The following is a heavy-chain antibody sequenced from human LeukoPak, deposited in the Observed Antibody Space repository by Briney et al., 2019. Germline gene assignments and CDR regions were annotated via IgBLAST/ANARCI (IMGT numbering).Heavy chain of an antibody. V-gene: IGHV3-9*01. CDR2: ISWNSGSI. D-gene: IGHD3-22*01. Sequence: PGGSVRLSCAASGFTFDDYGMHWVRQAPGKGLEWVSGISWNSGSIGYADSVKGRFTISRDNAKNSLYLQMNSLRAEDTALYYCAKSTSSGYYRPYFDYWGQGTLVTVSS. CDR3: AKSTSSGYYRPYFDY. J-gene: IGHJ4*02. CDR1: GFTFDDYG.